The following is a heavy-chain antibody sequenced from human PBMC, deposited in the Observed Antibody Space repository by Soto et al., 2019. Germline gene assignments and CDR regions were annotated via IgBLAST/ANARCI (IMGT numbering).Heavy chain of an antibody. CDR1: GFTFSSYG. Sequence: QVQLVESGGGVVQPGRSLRLSCAASGFTFSSYGMHWVRQAPGKGLEWVAVISYDGSNKYYADSVKGRFTISRDNSKNTLYLQMNSLRAEDTAVYYCAKRFAEDLPPRWGQGTLVTVSS. D-gene: IGHD3-16*01. J-gene: IGHJ4*02. CDR2: ISYDGSNK. CDR3: AKRFAEDLPPR. V-gene: IGHV3-30*18.